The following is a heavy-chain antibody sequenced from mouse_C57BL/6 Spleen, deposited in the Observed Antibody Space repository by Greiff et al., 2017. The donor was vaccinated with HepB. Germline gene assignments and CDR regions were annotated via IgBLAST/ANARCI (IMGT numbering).Heavy chain of an antibody. CDR1: GYAFSSSW. CDR2: IYPGDGDT. D-gene: IGHD2-1*01. CDR3: ARREGNYVPFAY. J-gene: IGHJ3*01. Sequence: QVQLKQSGPELVKPGASVKISCKASGYAFSSSWMNWVKQRPGKGLEWIGRIYPGDGDTNYNGKFKGKATLTADKSSSTAYMQLSSLTSEDSAVYFCARREGNYVPFAYWGQGTLVTVSA. V-gene: IGHV1-82*01.